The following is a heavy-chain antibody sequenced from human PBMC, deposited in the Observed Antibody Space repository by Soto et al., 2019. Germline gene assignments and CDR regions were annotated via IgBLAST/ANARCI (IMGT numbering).Heavy chain of an antibody. CDR2: ISYDGSNK. Sequence: QVQLVESGGGVVQPGRSLRLSCAASGFTFSNYAIHWVRQAPGKGLECVAVISYDGSNKYYADSVKGRFTISRDNSKNTLYLQMNSLRPEDTAVYYCAKGTWGVTASTMDVW. V-gene: IGHV3-30*18. J-gene: IGHJ6*01. CDR1: GFTFSNYA. D-gene: IGHD2-21*02. CDR3: AKGTWGVTASTMDV.